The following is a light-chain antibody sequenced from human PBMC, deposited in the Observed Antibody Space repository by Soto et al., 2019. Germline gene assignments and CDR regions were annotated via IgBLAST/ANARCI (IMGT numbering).Light chain of an antibody. CDR3: SSDTSSSTL. J-gene: IGLJ1*01. CDR1: SSDIGAYNY. CDR2: AVT. V-gene: IGLV2-14*01. Sequence: QSALTQPASVSGSPGQSITISCTGTSSDIGAYNYVSWDQQHPGKAPKLMIYAVTDRPSGVSSRFSGSKSANTASLTISGLQAEDEADYYCSSDTSSSTLFGTGTKVTVL.